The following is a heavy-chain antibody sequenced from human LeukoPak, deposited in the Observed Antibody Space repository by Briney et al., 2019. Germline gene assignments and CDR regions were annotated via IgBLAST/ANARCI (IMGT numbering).Heavy chain of an antibody. Sequence: SETLSLTCTVSDGSISSYYWSWIRQPPGKGLEWIGYIYYSGSTNYNPSLKSRVTISVDTSKNQFSLKLSSVTAADTAVYYCARGRTYYYDSSGALWFDPWGQGTLVTVSS. CDR1: DGSISSYY. CDR2: IYYSGST. J-gene: IGHJ5*02. CDR3: ARGRTYYYDSSGALWFDP. D-gene: IGHD3-22*01. V-gene: IGHV4-59*01.